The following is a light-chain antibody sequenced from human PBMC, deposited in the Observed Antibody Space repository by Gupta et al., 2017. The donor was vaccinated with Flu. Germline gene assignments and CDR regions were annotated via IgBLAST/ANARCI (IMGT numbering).Light chain of an antibody. Sequence: SVLTQSPSASATPGQTVPISFSGSSSNIGRDHVNWYQQLPGTSPKLLIHTTNQRPSGVPDRFSGSKSGTSASVTISRPQSEDEADYYCGSWYDILNSYVFGTGTKVTVL. CDR2: TTN. J-gene: IGLJ1*01. CDR1: SSNIGRDH. CDR3: GSWYDILNSYV. V-gene: IGLV1-44*01.